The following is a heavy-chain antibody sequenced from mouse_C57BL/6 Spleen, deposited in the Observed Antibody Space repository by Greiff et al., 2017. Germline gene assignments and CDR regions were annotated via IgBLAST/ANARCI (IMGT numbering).Heavy chain of an antibody. D-gene: IGHD1-1*01. CDR3: ARWGYYYGSSPLAY. Sequence: VQLQQSGPELVKPGASVKISCKASGYAFSSSWMNWVKQRPGKGLEWIGRIYPGDGDTNYNGKFKGKATLTADKSSSTAYMQLSSLTSEDSAVYCCARWGYYYGSSPLAYWGQGTLVTVDA. CDR1: GYAFSSSW. J-gene: IGHJ3*01. CDR2: IYPGDGDT. V-gene: IGHV1-82*01.